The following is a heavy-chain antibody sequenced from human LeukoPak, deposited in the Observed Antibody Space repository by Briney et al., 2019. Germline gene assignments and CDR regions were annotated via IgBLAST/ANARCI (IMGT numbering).Heavy chain of an antibody. CDR3: ARDEGAGLFDY. CDR1: GGSISSYY. J-gene: IGHJ4*02. CDR2: IYYSGST. Sequence: SETLSLTCTVSGGSISSYYWSWIRQPPGKGLEWIGYIYYSGSTNYNPSLKSRVTISVATSKNQFSLKLSSVTAADTAAYYCARDEGAGLFDYWGQGTLVTVSS. V-gene: IGHV4-59*01. D-gene: IGHD1-26*01.